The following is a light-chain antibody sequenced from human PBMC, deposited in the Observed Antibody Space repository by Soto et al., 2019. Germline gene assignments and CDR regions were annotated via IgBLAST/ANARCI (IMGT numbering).Light chain of an antibody. CDR3: QQRSNWPPKGT. Sequence: EIVLTQSPATLSLSPGESATLSCRASQSVSSYLAWYQQKPGQAPRLLIYEASSRATGIPARFSGSGSGTDFTLTISSLEPEDFAVYYCQQRSNWPPKGTFGQGTKVEIK. V-gene: IGKV3-11*01. J-gene: IGKJ1*01. CDR1: QSVSSY. CDR2: EAS.